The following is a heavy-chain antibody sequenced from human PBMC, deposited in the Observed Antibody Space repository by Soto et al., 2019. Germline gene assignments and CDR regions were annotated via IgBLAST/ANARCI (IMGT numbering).Heavy chain of an antibody. CDR1: GGPIRSYY. Sequence: QVQLQESGPGLVKPSETLSLTCTVSGGPIRSYYLSWIRQPPGKGLEWIGYIYNSGSTNTGSTNYNPSRKGRVTVSVDTSKSQFSMKLSSVIAADTAVYYCACGNAFYNWGKGTMFTFSS. D-gene: IGHD2-21*01. CDR2: IYNSGSTNTGST. J-gene: IGHJ3*02. CDR3: ACGNAFYN. V-gene: IGHV4-59*01.